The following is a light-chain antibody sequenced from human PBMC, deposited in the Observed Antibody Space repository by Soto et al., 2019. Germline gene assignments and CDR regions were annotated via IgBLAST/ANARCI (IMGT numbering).Light chain of an antibody. CDR1: SSDVGNYNL. CDR2: EVS. J-gene: IGLJ3*02. CDR3: CSYAGDIRWV. V-gene: IGLV2-23*02. Sequence: QSVLTQPASVSGSLGQSITISCTGTSSDVGNYNLFSWYQHQPVKPPKLMIYEVSKRPSGVSNLFSASKSDNTASLTISGLQAEDDADYYCCSYAGDIRWVFGGGTKLTVL.